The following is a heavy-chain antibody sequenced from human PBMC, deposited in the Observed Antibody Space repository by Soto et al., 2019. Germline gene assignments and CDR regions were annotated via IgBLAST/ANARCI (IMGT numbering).Heavy chain of an antibody. CDR1: GGTFSSCT. CDR3: ARVGIYYGDYREGWFDP. J-gene: IGHJ5*02. CDR2: IIPILGIA. D-gene: IGHD4-17*01. Sequence: SVKVSCKASGGTFSSCTMSWVRQAHGQGLEWMGRIIPILGIANYAQKFQGRVTITADKSTSTAYMELSSLRSEDTAVYYCARVGIYYGDYREGWFDPWGQGTLVTVSS. V-gene: IGHV1-69*02.